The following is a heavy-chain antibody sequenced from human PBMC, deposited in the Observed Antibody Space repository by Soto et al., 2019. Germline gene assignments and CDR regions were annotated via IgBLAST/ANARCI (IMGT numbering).Heavy chain of an antibody. Sequence: GGSLRLSCAASGFTFSSYSTNWVRQAPGKGLEWVSYISSSSSTIYYADSVKGRFTISRDNAKNSLYLQMNSLRAEDTAVYYCARDYCSGGSCYPADAFDIWGQGTMVTVSS. CDR2: ISSSSSTI. V-gene: IGHV3-48*01. CDR3: ARDYCSGGSCYPADAFDI. CDR1: GFTFSSYS. D-gene: IGHD2-15*01. J-gene: IGHJ3*02.